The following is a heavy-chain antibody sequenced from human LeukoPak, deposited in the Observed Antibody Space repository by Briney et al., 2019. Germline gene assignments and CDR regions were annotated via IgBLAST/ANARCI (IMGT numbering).Heavy chain of an antibody. Sequence: GSLILSCAASGFTFSSYAMHWVRQAPGKGLEYVSAISSNGGSTYYANSVKGRFTISRDNSKNTLYLQMGSLRAEDMAVYYCARDFVRYYDILIGYYSWGLDVWGQGTTVTVSS. V-gene: IGHV3-64*01. D-gene: IGHD3-9*01. CDR3: ARDFVRYYDILIGYYSWGLDV. CDR2: ISSNGGST. CDR1: GFTFSSYA. J-gene: IGHJ6*02.